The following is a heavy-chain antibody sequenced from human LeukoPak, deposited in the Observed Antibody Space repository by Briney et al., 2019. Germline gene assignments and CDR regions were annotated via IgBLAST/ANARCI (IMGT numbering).Heavy chain of an antibody. CDR2: IYYSGST. J-gene: IGHJ4*02. CDR1: XXXXSSYY. CDR3: ARLVTGLNDY. D-gene: IGHD7-27*01. V-gene: IGHV4-59*08. Sequence: PSETLSLTCTVSXXXXSSYYWSWIRQPPXXXXXWIGYIYYSGSTNYNPSLKSRVTISVDTSKNQFSLKLSSVTAADTAVYYCARLVTGLNDYWGQGTLVTVSS.